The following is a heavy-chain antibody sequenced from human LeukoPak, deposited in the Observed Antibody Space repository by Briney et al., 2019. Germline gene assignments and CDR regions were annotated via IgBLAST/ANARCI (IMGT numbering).Heavy chain of an antibody. D-gene: IGHD3-10*01. V-gene: IGHV3-74*01. CDR1: GFTLSSYW. CDR2: IYSDGSTT. CDR3: TRGPYSGSATYYNDY. Sequence: GSLRLSCAASGFTLSSYWMNWLRQAPGKGLVWVSRIYSDGSTTSYADSVKGRFTISRDNAKNTLYLQMNSLRAEDTAVYYCTRGPYSGSATYYNDYWGQGTLVTVSS. J-gene: IGHJ4*02.